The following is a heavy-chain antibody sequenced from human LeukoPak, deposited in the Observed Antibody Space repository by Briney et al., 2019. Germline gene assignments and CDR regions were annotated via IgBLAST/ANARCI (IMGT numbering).Heavy chain of an antibody. CDR2: ISWNGGSI. CDR3: AKDSTGTLDILTGYFDY. J-gene: IGHJ4*02. CDR1: GFTFDDYA. Sequence: GRSLRLSCAASGFTFDDYAMHWVRHAPGKGLEWVSGISWNGGSIGYADSVKGRFTISRDNAKNSLYLQMNSLRAEDTALYYCAKDSTGTLDILTGYFDYWGQGTLVTVSS. D-gene: IGHD3-9*01. V-gene: IGHV3-9*01.